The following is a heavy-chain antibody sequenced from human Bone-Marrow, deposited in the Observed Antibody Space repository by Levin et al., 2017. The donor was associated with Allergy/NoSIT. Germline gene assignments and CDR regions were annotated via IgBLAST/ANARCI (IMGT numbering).Heavy chain of an antibody. D-gene: IGHD3-16*02. CDR3: VKRAGSGTYHYDY. J-gene: IGHJ4*02. Sequence: HGESLKISCSASGFTFSSYAMHWVRQAPGKGLEYVSAVNNNGGNTYYADSVKGRFTISRDNSKNTLYLQMSSLRAEDTAMYYCVKRAGSGTYHYDYWGQGTLVTVSS. CDR2: VNNNGGNT. CDR1: GFTFSSYA. V-gene: IGHV3-64D*06.